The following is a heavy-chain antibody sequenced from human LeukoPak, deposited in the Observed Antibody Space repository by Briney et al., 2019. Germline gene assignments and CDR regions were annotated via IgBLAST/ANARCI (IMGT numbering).Heavy chain of an antibody. J-gene: IGHJ4*02. V-gene: IGHV4-59*12. D-gene: IGHD2-8*01. CDR1: GGYISDYC. CDR2: ICYNGNT. CDR3: AKDVNYHEDNGPYLDS. Sequence: PSETLSLTCTVSGGYISDYCWSWIRQPPGTGLEWIGDICYNGNTDYIPSLKSRVTISLDTSKRQFSLRLTSVTAADTAVYFCAKDVNYHEDNGPYLDSWGQGTLVTVSS.